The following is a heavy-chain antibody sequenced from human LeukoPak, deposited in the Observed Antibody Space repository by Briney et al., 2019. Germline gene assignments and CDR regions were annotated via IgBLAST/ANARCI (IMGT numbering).Heavy chain of an antibody. CDR2: IYTSGST. J-gene: IGHJ5*02. CDR1: GGSISSYY. V-gene: IGHV4-4*07. CDR3: AREITVTTAHWFDP. D-gene: IGHD4-17*01. Sequence: PSETLSLTCTVSGGSISSYYWSWVRQPAGKGLEWIGRIYTSGSTNYNLSLKSRVTMSVDTSKNQFSLKLNSVTAADTAVYYCAREITVTTAHWFDPWGQGTLVTVSS.